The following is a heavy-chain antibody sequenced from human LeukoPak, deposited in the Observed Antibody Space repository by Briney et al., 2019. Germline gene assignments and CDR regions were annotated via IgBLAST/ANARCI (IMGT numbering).Heavy chain of an antibody. CDR1: GFTFSSYA. CDR2: ISGSGGST. V-gene: IGHV3-23*01. D-gene: IGHD3-3*01. Sequence: GGSLRLSCAASGFTFSSYAMSWVRQAPGKGLEWVSAISGSGGSTYYADSVKGRFTISRDNSKNTLYLQMNSLRAEDTAVYYCAKELPSPFQYYDFWSGYHYYGMDVWGQGTTVTASS. J-gene: IGHJ6*02. CDR3: AKELPSPFQYYDFWSGYHYYGMDV.